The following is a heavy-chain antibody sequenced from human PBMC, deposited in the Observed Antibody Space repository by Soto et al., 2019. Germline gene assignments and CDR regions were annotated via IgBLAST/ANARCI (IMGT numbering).Heavy chain of an antibody. V-gene: IGHV3-23*01. CDR1: GFTSSDYA. Sequence: SLRLSCSASGFTSSDYAINWVRQAPGKGLEWVSGISGSGVSTYYADSVKGRFTISRDNSENTLYLQMNSLGAEDTAVYFCVKDRSSSSPRYFDYWGQGTLVTVSS. CDR3: VKDRSSSSPRYFDY. D-gene: IGHD6-6*01. CDR2: ISGSGVST. J-gene: IGHJ4*02.